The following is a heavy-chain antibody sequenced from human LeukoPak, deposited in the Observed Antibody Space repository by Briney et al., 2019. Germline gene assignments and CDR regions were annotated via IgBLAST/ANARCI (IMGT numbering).Heavy chain of an antibody. D-gene: IGHD3-3*01. CDR1: GFVFSIYA. Sequence: GGSLRLSCEGSGFVFSIYAIHWIRQSPGRGLEWVAVIASDGSFTDYVHSLKDRFAISRDNSKNTVYLDVTSLTPEDAAVYYCAREGTYSDYWSGYFEYWGQGTRVIVSS. CDR3: AREGTYSDYWSGYFEY. J-gene: IGHJ4*02. CDR2: IASDGSFT. V-gene: IGHV3-30*09.